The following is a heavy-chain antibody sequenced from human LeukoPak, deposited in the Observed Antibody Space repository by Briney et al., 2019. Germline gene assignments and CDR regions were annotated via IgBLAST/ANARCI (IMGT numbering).Heavy chain of an antibody. CDR2: INDSGRI. CDR1: GGSFSNYY. CDR3: ARRWNYGRNYYIDV. V-gene: IGHV4-34*01. J-gene: IGHJ6*03. Sequence: PSETLSLTCAVSGGSFSNYYWSCIPQPPGKGLEWIGEINDSGRINYNPSLMSRVTVSVDTSKNQFSLRLTSVTATDTAVYYCARRWNYGRNYYIDVWGNGATVSVSS. D-gene: IGHD1-7*01.